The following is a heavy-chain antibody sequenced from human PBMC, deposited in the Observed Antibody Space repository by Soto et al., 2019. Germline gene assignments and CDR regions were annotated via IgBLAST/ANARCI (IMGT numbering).Heavy chain of an antibody. V-gene: IGHV3-48*01. Sequence: GGSLRLSCAASGFTFSSYSMNWVHQAPWKGLEWVSYISSSSSTIYYADSVKGRFTISRDNAKNSLYLQMNSLRAEDTAVYYCARDGGLYEYFQHWGQGTLVTVSS. CDR1: GFTFSSYS. CDR3: ARDGGLYEYFQH. J-gene: IGHJ1*01. CDR2: ISSSSSTI. D-gene: IGHD3-16*01.